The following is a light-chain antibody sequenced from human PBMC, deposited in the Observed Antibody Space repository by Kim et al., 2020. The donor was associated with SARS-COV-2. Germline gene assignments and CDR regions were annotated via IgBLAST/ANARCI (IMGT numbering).Light chain of an antibody. J-gene: IGLJ2*01. CDR1: SSNIGAGYD. CDR2: GNS. Sequence: VTISCTWSSSNIGAGYDVHWYQQLPGTAPNLLIYGNSNRPSGVPDRFSGSKSGTSASLAITGLQAEDEADYYCQSYDSSLSGSGVFGGGTQLTVL. CDR3: QSYDSSLSGSGV. V-gene: IGLV1-40*01.